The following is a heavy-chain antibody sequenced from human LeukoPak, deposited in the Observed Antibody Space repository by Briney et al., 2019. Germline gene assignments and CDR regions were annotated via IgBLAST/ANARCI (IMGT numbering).Heavy chain of an antibody. V-gene: IGHV4-59*01. CDR1: GGSINYYY. D-gene: IGHD2-15*01. Sequence: PSETLSLTCTVSGGSINYYYWMWIRQPPGKGLEWIGYIYYSGGTHYNPSLKSRVTISVDTSKNQFSLKLSSVTAADTAVYYCARGGYCSGGSCYFLPDYWGQGTLVTVSS. J-gene: IGHJ4*02. CDR3: ARGGYCSGGSCYFLPDY. CDR2: IYYSGGT.